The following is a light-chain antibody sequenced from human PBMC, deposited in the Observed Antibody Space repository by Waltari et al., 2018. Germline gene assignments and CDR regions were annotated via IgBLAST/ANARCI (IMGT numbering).Light chain of an antibody. V-gene: IGLV2-14*03. CDR3: SSYTTNKTPV. J-gene: IGLJ2*01. Sequence: QPALTQPAPVSGSPGQSITIPCTRSSSDIGGYDYVSWYQQHPGKAPKLIIYDVTKRPSGISSRFSGSKSGNTASLTISGLQAEDEADYYCSSYTTNKTPVIGGGTKVTVL. CDR2: DVT. CDR1: SSDIGGYDY.